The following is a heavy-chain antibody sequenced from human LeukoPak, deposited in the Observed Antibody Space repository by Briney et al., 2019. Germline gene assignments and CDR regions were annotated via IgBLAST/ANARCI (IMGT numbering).Heavy chain of an antibody. V-gene: IGHV1-18*01. CDR2: IRTSNGST. Sequence: ASVKVSCKASDYPFTTYGITWVRQAPGQGLEWMGWIRTSNGSTGYSERFQGRVIMTADTSTRTAYMERRGLRSDDTAVYYCARVAPDALLVWFGEYDLWGRGTLVTVSS. CDR1: DYPFTTYG. CDR3: ARVAPDALLVWFGEYDL. J-gene: IGHJ5*02. D-gene: IGHD3-10*01.